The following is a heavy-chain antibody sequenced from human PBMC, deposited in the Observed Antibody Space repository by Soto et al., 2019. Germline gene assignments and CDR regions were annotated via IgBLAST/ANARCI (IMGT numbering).Heavy chain of an antibody. CDR1: GGTFSSYA. D-gene: IGHD3-9*01. CDR2: IIPIFGTA. CDR3: VLFRYVDWLFGAAFTRCDP. V-gene: IGHV1-69*12. J-gene: IGHJ5*02. Sequence: QVQLVQSGAEVKKPGSSVKVSCKASGGTFSSYAISWVRQAPGQGLEWMGGIIPIFGTATYAQKFQGRVTITADESASTAYKELSSRRSEATAVYYCVLFRYVDWLFGAAFTRCDPWGQGTLVTVSS.